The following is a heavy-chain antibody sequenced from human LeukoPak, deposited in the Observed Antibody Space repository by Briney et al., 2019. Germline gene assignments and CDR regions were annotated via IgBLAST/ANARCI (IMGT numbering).Heavy chain of an antibody. V-gene: IGHV3-23*01. J-gene: IGHJ4*02. D-gene: IGHD3-22*01. CDR1: GSIFNNYG. CDR3: AKGSSGYFFDL. CDR2: ISNDGGGT. Sequence: PGGSLRPSCTASGSIFNNYGLIWVRQAPGKGLEWVSAISNDGGGTNYADFVKGRFTISRDNSKNTLFLQMNSLRAEDTALYYCAKGSSGYFFDLWGQGTLVTVSS.